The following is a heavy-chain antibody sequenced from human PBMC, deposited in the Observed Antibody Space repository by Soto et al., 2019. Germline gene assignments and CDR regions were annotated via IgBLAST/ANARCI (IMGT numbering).Heavy chain of an antibody. V-gene: IGHV3-23*01. Sequence: EVQLLESGGGLVQPGGSLRLSCAASGFTFSSYDMSWVRQAPGKGLEWVSTISGSGDGTYYADSVKGRFTISRDNSRNTLYLQMNSLRADDTAVYYCAKAALSAVLLPGNYWGQGTLVTVSS. CDR1: GFTFSSYD. J-gene: IGHJ4*02. CDR3: AKAALSAVLLPGNY. CDR2: ISGSGDGT. D-gene: IGHD2-15*01.